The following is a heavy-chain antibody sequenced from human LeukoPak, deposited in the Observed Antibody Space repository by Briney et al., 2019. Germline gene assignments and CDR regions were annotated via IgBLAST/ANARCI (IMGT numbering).Heavy chain of an antibody. Sequence: PGGSLRLSCAASGFIFSNYAMYWVRQAPGKGLEWVSGMSGSGGSTYYADSVKGRFTISRDNSKNTLYLQMNSLRAEDTAVYYCAKDLRPVVGATTFAYWGQGTLVTVSS. J-gene: IGHJ4*02. CDR1: GFIFSNYA. CDR3: AKDLRPVVGATTFAY. V-gene: IGHV3-23*01. CDR2: MSGSGGST. D-gene: IGHD1-26*01.